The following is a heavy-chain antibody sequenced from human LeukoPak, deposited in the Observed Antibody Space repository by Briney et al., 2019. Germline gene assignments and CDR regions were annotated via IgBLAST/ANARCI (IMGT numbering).Heavy chain of an antibody. CDR3: ARQAPGYFDY. V-gene: IGHV4-39*01. CDR1: GGSISSSSYY. CDR2: IYYSGST. J-gene: IGHJ4*02. Sequence: SETLSLTCTVSGGSISSSSYYWGWIRQPPGKGLEWIGSIYYSGSTYYNPSLKSRVTISVDTSKNQFSLKLSSVTAADTAVYYCARQAPGYFDYWGQGTLVTVSS.